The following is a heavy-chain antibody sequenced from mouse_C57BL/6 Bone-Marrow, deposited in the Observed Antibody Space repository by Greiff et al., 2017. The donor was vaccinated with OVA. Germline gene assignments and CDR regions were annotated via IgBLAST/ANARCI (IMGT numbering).Heavy chain of an antibody. Sequence: VQVVESGPGLVQPSQSLSITCTVSGFSLTSYGVHWVRQSPGKGLEWLGVIWSGGSTDYNAAFISRLSISKDNSKSQVFFKMNSLQADDTAIYYCARKGISYYGSSYWYFDVWGTGTTVTVSS. CDR1: GFSLTSYG. V-gene: IGHV2-2*01. J-gene: IGHJ1*03. CDR3: ARKGISYYGSSYWYFDV. D-gene: IGHD1-1*01. CDR2: IWSGGST.